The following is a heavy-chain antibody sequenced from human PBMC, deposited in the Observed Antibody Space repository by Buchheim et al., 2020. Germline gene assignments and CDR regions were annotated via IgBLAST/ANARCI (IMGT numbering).Heavy chain of an antibody. Sequence: EVQLVQSGVEVEKPGESLKISCKGSGYSFTNYWIGWVRQMPRKGLEWMGSVYPGDSDTRYSPSFQGQVTISADKSLNTAYPRWSSLKASDTAMYYCARGLGHCTSATCRIFDYWGQGTL. CDR1: GYSFTNYW. CDR3: ARGLGHCTSATCRIFDY. CDR2: VYPGDSDT. V-gene: IGHV5-51*01. J-gene: IGHJ4*02. D-gene: IGHD2-2*01.